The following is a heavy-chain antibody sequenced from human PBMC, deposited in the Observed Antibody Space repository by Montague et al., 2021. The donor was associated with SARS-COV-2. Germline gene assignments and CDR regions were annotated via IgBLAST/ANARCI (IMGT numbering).Heavy chain of an antibody. D-gene: IGHD2-15*01. CDR2: ISISDGNT. CDR3: AKDRLMVGDEAFDI. CDR1: GFTFSSYA. V-gene: IGHV3-23*01. Sequence: SLRLSCAASGFTFSSYAMSWVRQAPGKGLEWVSTISISDGNTYYADSVKGRFTISRDKSKNTLYLQMNSLRAEDTAVYYCAKDRLMVGDEAFDIWGQGTMVTVSS. J-gene: IGHJ3*02.